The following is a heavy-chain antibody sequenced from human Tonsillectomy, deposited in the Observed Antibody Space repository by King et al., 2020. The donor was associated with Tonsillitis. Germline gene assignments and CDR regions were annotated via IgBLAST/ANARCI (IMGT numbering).Heavy chain of an antibody. V-gene: IGHV3-21*01. Sequence: EVQLVESGGGLVRPGGSLRLSCAASGFTFSSYSMNWVRQAPGKGLEWVSSISSSSSYIYYADSVKGRFTISRDNAKNSLYLQMNSLRAEDTAVYYCARDHYTERITMIAAMEYWGQGTLVTVSS. J-gene: IGHJ4*02. CDR3: ARDHYTERITMIAAMEY. CDR2: ISSSSSYI. CDR1: GFTFSSYS. D-gene: IGHD3-22*01.